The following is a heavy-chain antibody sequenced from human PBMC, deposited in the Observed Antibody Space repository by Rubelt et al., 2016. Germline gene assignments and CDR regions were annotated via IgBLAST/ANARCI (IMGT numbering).Heavy chain of an antibody. CDR3: ARGITGTTLHHDAFDI. CDR2: INAGNGNT. Sequence: YTFTSYAMHWVRQAPGQRLEWMGWINAGNGNTKYSQKFQGRVTITRDTSASTAYMELSSLRSEDTAVYYCARGITGTTLHHDAFDIWGQGTMVTVSS. CDR1: YTFTSYA. D-gene: IGHD1-7*01. V-gene: IGHV1-3*01. J-gene: IGHJ3*02.